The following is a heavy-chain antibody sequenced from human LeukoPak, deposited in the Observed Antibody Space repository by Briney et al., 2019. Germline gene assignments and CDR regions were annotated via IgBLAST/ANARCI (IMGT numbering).Heavy chain of an antibody. CDR1: GFTFSNYA. Sequence: QPGGSLRLSCAASGFTFSNYAMSWFRQAPGQGLEWVSTISYTGGTTYYTDSVRGRFTISRDNSDNNLYLQMHSLRAEDTAVYYCTKPGTSSGYYYPAYFDSWGQGTLVTVSS. CDR3: TKPGTSSGYYYPAYFDS. D-gene: IGHD3-22*01. J-gene: IGHJ4*02. CDR2: ISYTGGTT. V-gene: IGHV3-23*01.